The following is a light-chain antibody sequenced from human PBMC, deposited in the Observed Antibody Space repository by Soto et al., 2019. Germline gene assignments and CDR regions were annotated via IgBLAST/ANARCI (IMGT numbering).Light chain of an antibody. CDR2: DVS. Sequence: QSALTQPASVSGSPGQSITISCSGTSSDVGGYNYVSWYQQHPGKAPKLMIYDVSYRPSGISNRFSGSKSDNTASLTISGLQAEDEADYYCSSYTTSSLYVFGSGTKLTAL. CDR1: SSDVGGYNY. J-gene: IGLJ1*01. V-gene: IGLV2-14*01. CDR3: SSYTTSSLYV.